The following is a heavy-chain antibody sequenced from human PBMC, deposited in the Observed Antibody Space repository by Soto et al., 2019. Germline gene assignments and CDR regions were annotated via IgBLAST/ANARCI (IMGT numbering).Heavy chain of an antibody. Sequence: QVQLVESGGGVVQPGRSLRLSCAASGFTLSSYNMHWVRQAPGRGLEWVAVTWYDGSNKYNADAVKGRFTISRDNSKNTLYLQMNSLRAEDTALYYCARDLGTTTVIIPGYWGHGTLVTVSS. V-gene: IGHV3-33*01. CDR1: GFTLSSYN. J-gene: IGHJ4*01. CDR2: TWYDGSNK. D-gene: IGHD4-17*01. CDR3: ARDLGTTTVIIPGY.